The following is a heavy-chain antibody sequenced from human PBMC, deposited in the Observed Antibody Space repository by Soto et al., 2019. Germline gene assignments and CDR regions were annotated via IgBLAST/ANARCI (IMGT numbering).Heavy chain of an antibody. Sequence: SETLSLTCTVSGGPISSSSYYWGWIRQPPGKGLEWIGSIFYSGSTYYNPSLKSRVTISVDTSKSQFSLKLSSVTAADTAVYYCARRSLGSGNFDFWGQGALVTVSS. CDR3: ARRSLGSGNFDF. CDR1: GGPISSSSYY. D-gene: IGHD3-10*01. J-gene: IGHJ4*02. CDR2: IFYSGST. V-gene: IGHV4-39*01.